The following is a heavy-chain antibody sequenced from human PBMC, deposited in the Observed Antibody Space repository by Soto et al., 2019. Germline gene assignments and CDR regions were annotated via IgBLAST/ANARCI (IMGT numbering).Heavy chain of an antibody. CDR1: GYTFTSYD. D-gene: IGHD3-22*01. Sequence: XSVQVSNPASGYTFTSYDMHWVRQAPGQRLEWMGWINPNSGGTKYAQKFQCWVTITRDTSTRTDHMELRRLRSDDTAVYYSARGPSPITMIAAEEPQKYWGQGTLVTVSS. CDR3: ARGPSPITMIAAEEPQKY. V-gene: IGHV1-2*04. J-gene: IGHJ4*02. CDR2: INPNSGGT.